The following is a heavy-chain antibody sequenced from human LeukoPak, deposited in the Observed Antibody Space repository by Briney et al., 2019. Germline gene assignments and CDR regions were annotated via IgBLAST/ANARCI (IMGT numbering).Heavy chain of an antibody. D-gene: IGHD3-3*01. CDR3: ARGKNDFWSGYYYDAFDI. CDR2: IIPIFGTA. CDR1: GGTLSSYA. Sequence: SVKVSCKASGGTLSSYAISWLRQAPGQGLEWMGGIIPIFGTANYAQKFQGRVTITADESTSTAYMELSSLRSEDTAVYYCARGKNDFWSGYYYDAFDIWGQGTMVTVSS. V-gene: IGHV1-69*13. J-gene: IGHJ3*02.